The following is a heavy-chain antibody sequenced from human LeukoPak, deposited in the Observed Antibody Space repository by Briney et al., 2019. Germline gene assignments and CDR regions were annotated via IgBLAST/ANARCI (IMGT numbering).Heavy chain of an antibody. D-gene: IGHD3-9*01. Sequence: GGSLRLSCAASGFTFSSYAMSWVRQAPGKGLKGVSAISGSGGSTYYADSVKGRFTISRDNSKNTLYLQMNSLRAEDTAVYYCAKDHILTGPYDYWGQGTLVTVSS. CDR2: ISGSGGST. V-gene: IGHV3-23*01. J-gene: IGHJ4*02. CDR3: AKDHILTGPYDY. CDR1: GFTFSSYA.